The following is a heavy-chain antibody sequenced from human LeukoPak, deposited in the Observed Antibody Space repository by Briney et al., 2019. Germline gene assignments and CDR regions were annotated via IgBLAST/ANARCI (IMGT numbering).Heavy chain of an antibody. V-gene: IGHV4-34*01. D-gene: IGHD1-26*01. Sequence: SETLSLTCAVYGGSFSGYYWSWIRQPPGKGLEWIGEINHSGSTNYNPSLKGRVTISVDTSKNQFSLKLSSVTAADTAVYYCARGFGELGPPGPLQHWGQGTLVTVSS. J-gene: IGHJ1*01. CDR1: GGSFSGYY. CDR3: ARGFGELGPPGPLQH. CDR2: INHSGST.